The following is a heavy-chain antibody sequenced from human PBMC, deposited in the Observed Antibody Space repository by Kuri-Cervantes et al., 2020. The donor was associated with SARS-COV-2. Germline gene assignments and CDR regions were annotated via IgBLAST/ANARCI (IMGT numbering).Heavy chain of an antibody. D-gene: IGHD6-19*01. V-gene: IGHV3-7*03. J-gene: IGHJ5*02. Sequence: GGSLRLSCAASGFTFSNSWMSWVRQAPGKGLEWVANIKYDRSEKYYVDSVKGRFIISRDNAKNSVYLQMNSLRDADTAVYYCTRGGYTSALSRQNWFDPWGQGTLVTVSS. CDR2: IKYDRSEK. CDR1: GFTFSNSW. CDR3: TRGGYTSALSRQNWFDP.